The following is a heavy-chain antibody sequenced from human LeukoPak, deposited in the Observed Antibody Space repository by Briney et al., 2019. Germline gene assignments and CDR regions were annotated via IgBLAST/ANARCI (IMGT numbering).Heavy chain of an antibody. D-gene: IGHD3-22*01. J-gene: IGHJ4*02. Sequence: GGSLRLSCAASGFTFSSYEMNWVRQAPGKGLEWVSYISSSGSTIYYADSVKGRFTISRDNAKNSLYLQMSSLRAEDTAVYYCARASSGYFDYWGQGTLVSVSS. V-gene: IGHV3-48*03. CDR2: ISSSGSTI. CDR3: ARASSGYFDY. CDR1: GFTFSSYE.